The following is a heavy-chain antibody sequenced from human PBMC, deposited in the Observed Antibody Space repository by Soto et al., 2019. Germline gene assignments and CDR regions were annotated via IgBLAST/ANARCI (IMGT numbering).Heavy chain of an antibody. Sequence: SETLSLTCTVSGGSISSYYWSWIRQPPGKGLEWIGYIYYSGSTNYAQKLQGRVTMTTDTSTSTAYMELRSLRSDDTAVYYCARRVATMDEFDYWGQGTLVTVS. D-gene: IGHD5-12*01. CDR2: IYYSGST. V-gene: IGHV4-59*01. J-gene: IGHJ4*02. CDR3: ARRVATMDEFDY. CDR1: GGSISSYY.